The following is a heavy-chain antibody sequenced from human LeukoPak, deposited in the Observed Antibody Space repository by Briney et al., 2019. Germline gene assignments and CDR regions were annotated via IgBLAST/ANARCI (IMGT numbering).Heavy chain of an antibody. V-gene: IGHV3-7*04. CDR1: GFTFSSYW. CDR2: IKGDGSDN. J-gene: IGHJ4*02. D-gene: IGHD1-26*01. CDR3: ARDLGYYRADY. Sequence: GGSLRLFCAASGFTFSSYWMSWVRQAPGKGLEWVANIKGDGSDNHYVDSVRGRFTISRDNAKNSLYLQMNSLRAEDTAVYYSARDLGYYRADYWGQGTLVTVSS.